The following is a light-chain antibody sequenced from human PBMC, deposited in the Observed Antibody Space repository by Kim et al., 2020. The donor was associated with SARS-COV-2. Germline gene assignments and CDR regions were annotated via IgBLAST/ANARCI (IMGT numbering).Light chain of an antibody. J-gene: IGLJ2*01. CDR3: QAWDNYTVI. CDR2: RDV. V-gene: IGLV3-1*01. Sequence: VCPGPTATITGAGHRLGDKSASWYQQKSGQPPVLLICRDVRRPSGIPERFSGSNSVNTAVLTISGSQDMDEADYFCQAWDNYTVIFGGGTQLTVL. CDR1: RLGDKS.